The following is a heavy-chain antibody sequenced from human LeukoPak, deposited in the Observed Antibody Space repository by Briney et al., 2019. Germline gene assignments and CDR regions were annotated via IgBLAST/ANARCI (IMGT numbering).Heavy chain of an antibody. D-gene: IGHD6-6*01. CDR1: GGSISSYY. V-gene: IGHV2-70*11. CDR3: ARRTRAAHDAFDI. J-gene: IGHJ3*02. CDR2: IDWDDDK. Sequence: TLSLTCTVSGGSISSYYWSWIRQPPGKALEWLARIDWDDDKYYSTSLKTRLTTSKDTSKNQVVLTMTNMDPVDTATYYCARRTRAAHDAFDIWGQGTMVTVSS.